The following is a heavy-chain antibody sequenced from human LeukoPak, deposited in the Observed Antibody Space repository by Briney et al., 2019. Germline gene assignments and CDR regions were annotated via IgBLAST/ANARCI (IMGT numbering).Heavy chain of an antibody. J-gene: IGHJ3*02. CDR2: VYYTGST. CDR1: GGSISTIY. D-gene: IGHD3-22*01. CDR3: ARARDVYYDRAFDI. V-gene: IGHV4-59*12. Sequence: SETLSLTCIVSGGSISTIYWSWIRQPPGKGLEWIWYVYYTGSTVYNPSLKSRVTIAVDTSKNQFSLKLTSVTAADAAVYYCARARDVYYDRAFDIWGQGTIVTVSS.